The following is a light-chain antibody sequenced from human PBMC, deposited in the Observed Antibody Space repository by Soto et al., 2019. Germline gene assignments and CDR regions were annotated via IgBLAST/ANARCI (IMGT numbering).Light chain of an antibody. J-gene: IGKJ1*01. Sequence: DIVMTQSPLSLPVTPGEPASISCRSSQSLLHSNGYNYLDWYLQKPGQSPQLLIYLGSNRASGVPVRFSGSGSGTDFTLKISRVEAEDVGVYYCMQALQAPLTFGQGTKVDIK. CDR1: QSLLHSNGYNY. CDR2: LGS. CDR3: MQALQAPLT. V-gene: IGKV2-28*01.